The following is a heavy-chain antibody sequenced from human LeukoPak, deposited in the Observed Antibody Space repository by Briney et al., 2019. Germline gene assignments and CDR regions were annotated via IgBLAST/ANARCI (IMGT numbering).Heavy chain of an antibody. J-gene: IGHJ4*02. Sequence: ASVKVSCKAAGYTFTDFYMHWVRQAPGQGLEWMGIINPSGGSTSYAQKFQGRVTMTRDMSTSTVYMELSSLRSEDTAVYYCARDMYSYGYNFDYWGQGTLVTVSS. D-gene: IGHD5-18*01. CDR1: GYTFTDFY. V-gene: IGHV1-46*01. CDR2: INPSGGST. CDR3: ARDMYSYGYNFDY.